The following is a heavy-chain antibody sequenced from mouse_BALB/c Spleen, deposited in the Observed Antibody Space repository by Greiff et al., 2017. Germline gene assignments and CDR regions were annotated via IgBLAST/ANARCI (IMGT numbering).Heavy chain of an antibody. Sequence: VQLKESGPSLVKPSQTLSLTCSVTGDSITSGYWNWIRKFPGNKLEYMGYISYSGSTYYNPSLKSRISITRDTSKNQYYLQLISVTTEDTATYYCARYYGKLYAMDYWGQGTSVTVSS. CDR2: ISYSGST. J-gene: IGHJ4*01. D-gene: IGHD2-1*01. CDR1: GDSITSGY. V-gene: IGHV3-8*02. CDR3: ARYYGKLYAMDY.